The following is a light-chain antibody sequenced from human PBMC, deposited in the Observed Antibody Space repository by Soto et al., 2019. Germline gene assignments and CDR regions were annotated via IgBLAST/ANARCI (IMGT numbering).Light chain of an antibody. J-gene: IGLJ3*02. CDR2: LNSDGSH. CDR3: QTWGTGILV. Sequence: QLVLTQSPSASASLGASVKLTCALSSGHSSYAIAWHQQQPEKGPRALMKLNSDGSHTRGDGIPDRFSGSSSGAERYLTISSLQSEDEGAYYRQTWGTGILVFGGGTKLTVL. CDR1: SGHSSYA. V-gene: IGLV4-69*01.